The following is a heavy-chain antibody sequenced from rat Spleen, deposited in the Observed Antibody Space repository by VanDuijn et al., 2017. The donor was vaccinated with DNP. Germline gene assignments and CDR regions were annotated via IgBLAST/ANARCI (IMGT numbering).Heavy chain of an antibody. J-gene: IGHJ3*01. D-gene: IGHD2-3*01. Sequence: EVQLVESGGGLVQPGRSLKLSCAASGFTFDDYGMAWVRQAPGKGLEWVATIIPDGSSTYYPDTVKGRFVISKDDARNTGYLQMNNLRSEDTAMYYCSSGGPDMIQGNWFAYWGQGTLVTVSS. CDR1: GFTFDDYG. CDR3: SSGGPDMIQGNWFAY. V-gene: IGHV5-35*01. CDR2: IIPDGSST.